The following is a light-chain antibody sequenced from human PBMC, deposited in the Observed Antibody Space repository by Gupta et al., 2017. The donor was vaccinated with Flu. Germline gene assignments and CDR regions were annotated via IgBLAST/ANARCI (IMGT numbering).Light chain of an antibody. CDR1: QSISSW. Sequence: DIQMTHSPSTLSASVGDRVTITCRASQSISSWLAWYQQKPGKAPKLLIYKASSLESGVPSRFSGSGSGTEFTLTISSLQPDDFATYYCQQYNSYCSFGQGTKVEIK. CDR3: QQYNSYCS. J-gene: IGKJ1*01. CDR2: KAS. V-gene: IGKV1-5*03.